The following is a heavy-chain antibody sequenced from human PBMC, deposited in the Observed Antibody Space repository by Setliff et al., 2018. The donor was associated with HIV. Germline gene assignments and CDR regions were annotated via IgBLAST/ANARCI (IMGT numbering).Heavy chain of an antibody. CDR2: MNAKSGST. CDR3: ARDWLPRVLRY. CDR1: GYTFSDYY. V-gene: IGHV1-46*01. J-gene: IGHJ4*02. Sequence: ASVKVSCKSSGYTFSDYYMHWVRQAPGQGLEWMGIMNAKSGSTHYARKFQGRVTMTRDTATSTVYMELRSLRSDDTAVYYCARDWLPRVLRYWGQGTLVTVSS. D-gene: IGHD5-12*01.